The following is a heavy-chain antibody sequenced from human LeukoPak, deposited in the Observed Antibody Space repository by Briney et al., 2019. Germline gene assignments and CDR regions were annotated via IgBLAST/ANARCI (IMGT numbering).Heavy chain of an antibody. V-gene: IGHV4-4*07. D-gene: IGHD5-12*01. Sequence: SETLSLTCTVSGGSISSYYWSWIRQPAGKGLEWIGRIYTSGSTKYNPSLKSRVTMSVDTSKNQFSLKMSSVTAADTAVYYCARGYAGSNWFDPWGQGTLVTVSS. CDR1: GGSISSYY. CDR3: ARGYAGSNWFDP. J-gene: IGHJ5*02. CDR2: IYTSGST.